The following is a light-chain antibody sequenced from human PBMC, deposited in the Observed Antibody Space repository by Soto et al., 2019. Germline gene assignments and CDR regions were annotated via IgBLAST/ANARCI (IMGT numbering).Light chain of an antibody. CDR2: SNT. CDR3: AAWEDSLNGVV. V-gene: IGLV1-44*01. CDR1: SSNIGSHT. J-gene: IGLJ2*01. Sequence: QSVLTQPPSASGTPGQTIAISCSGGSSNIGSHTVNWYQQLPGTAPRLLIYSNTQRPSGVPDRFSGSKSGTSASLAISGLQSEYEGEYYCAAWEDSLNGVVFGGGTKLTVL.